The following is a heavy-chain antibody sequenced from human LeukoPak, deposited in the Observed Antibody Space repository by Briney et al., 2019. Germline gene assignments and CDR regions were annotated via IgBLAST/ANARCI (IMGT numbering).Heavy chain of an antibody. Sequence: GASLQISCKGPGSHFSTYWIGWGRQLPGKGLEWMGLIYAGDSDTRYSPSFQGQVTISVDKSISTAYLQWSNLKASDTAIYYCARYFTGGSDYWGQGTLVTVSS. CDR3: ARYFTGGSDY. D-gene: IGHD3-16*01. V-gene: IGHV5-51*01. J-gene: IGHJ4*02. CDR2: IYAGDSDT. CDR1: GSHFSTYW.